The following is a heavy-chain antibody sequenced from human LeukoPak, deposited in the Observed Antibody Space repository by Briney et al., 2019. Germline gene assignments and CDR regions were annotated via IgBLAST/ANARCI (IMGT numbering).Heavy chain of an antibody. J-gene: IGHJ4*02. CDR1: GFTFSSYA. CDR3: AKDEIGAVAGLLDY. D-gene: IGHD6-19*01. V-gene: IGHV3-30-3*01. Sequence: GGSLRLSCEASGFTFSSYAMHWVRQAPGKGLEWVAVISYDGSNEYYADSVKGRFTISRDNSKHTLYLQMNSLRAEDTAVYYCAKDEIGAVAGLLDYWGQGILVTVSS. CDR2: ISYDGSNE.